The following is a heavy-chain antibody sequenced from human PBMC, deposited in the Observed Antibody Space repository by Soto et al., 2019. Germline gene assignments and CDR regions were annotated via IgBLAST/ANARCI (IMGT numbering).Heavy chain of an antibody. J-gene: IGHJ3*02. Sequence: QVQLVESGGGLVKPGGSLRLSCAASGFTFSDYYMSWIRQAPGKGLEWVSSMSSSASTIYSADSVKGRFTISRHNAKNSLDLQMNNLKAADTAEYYCARGRTIVVVPAALLAISGRGSMVTVSS. CDR1: GFTFSDYY. V-gene: IGHV3-11*01. D-gene: IGHD2-2*01. CDR3: ARGRTIVVVPAALLAI. CDR2: MSSSASTI.